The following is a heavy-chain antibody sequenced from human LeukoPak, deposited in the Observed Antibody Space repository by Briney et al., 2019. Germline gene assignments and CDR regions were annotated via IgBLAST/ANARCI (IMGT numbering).Heavy chain of an antibody. CDR1: GDSVSSNSAA. Sequence: SQTLSLTCAISGDSVSSNSAAWNWIRQSPSRGLEWLGRTYYRSKWYNAVSVKSRITINPDTSKNQVSLQLNSVSPEDTAMYYCARENSRGRFDYWGQGTLVTVSS. CDR2: TYYRSKWY. CDR3: ARENSRGRFDY. D-gene: IGHD6-19*01. J-gene: IGHJ4*02. V-gene: IGHV6-1*01.